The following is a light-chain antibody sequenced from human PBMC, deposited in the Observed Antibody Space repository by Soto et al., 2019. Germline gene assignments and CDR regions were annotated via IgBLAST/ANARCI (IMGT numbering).Light chain of an antibody. CDR1: HSISNW. CDR3: QQYNSYSWT. V-gene: IGKV1-5*03. CDR2: KVS. J-gene: IGKJ1*01. Sequence: DIVTITFRAIHSISNWLAWYQQKAGKAPKLLIYKVSNLESGVPSRFSGSGFGTEFTLTISSLQPEDFATYYCQQYNSYSWTFGQGTKVDIK.